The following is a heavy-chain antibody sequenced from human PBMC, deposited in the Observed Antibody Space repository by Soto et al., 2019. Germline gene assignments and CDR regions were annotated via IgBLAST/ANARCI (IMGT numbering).Heavy chain of an antibody. D-gene: IGHD1-1*01. V-gene: IGHV4-59*01. CDR1: GGSISSYD. CDR2: IYYSGST. CDR3: ARALSALDSFDY. Sequence: SETLSLTCTVSGGSISSYDGSWIRQPPGKGLEWIGYIYYSGSTNYNPSLKSRVTISVDTSKNQFSLKLSSVTAADTAVYYCARALSALDSFDYWGQGTLVTVSS. J-gene: IGHJ4*02.